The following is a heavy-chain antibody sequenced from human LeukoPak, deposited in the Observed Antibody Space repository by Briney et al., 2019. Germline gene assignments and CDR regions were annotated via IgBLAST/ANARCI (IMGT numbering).Heavy chain of an antibody. CDR2: IYPGDSDT. Sequence: GESLKISCKGSGYSFTSYWIGWVRQMPGKGLEWMGIIYPGDSDTRYSPSFQGQVTISADKSISTAYLQWSSLKASDTAMYYCARHGPYCGGDCYPADQFDYWGQGTLVTVS. CDR1: GYSFTSYW. J-gene: IGHJ4*02. V-gene: IGHV5-51*01. D-gene: IGHD2-21*02. CDR3: ARHGPYCGGDCYPADQFDY.